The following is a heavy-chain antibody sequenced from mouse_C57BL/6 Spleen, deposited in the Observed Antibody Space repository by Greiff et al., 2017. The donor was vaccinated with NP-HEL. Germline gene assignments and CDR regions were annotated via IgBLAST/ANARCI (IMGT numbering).Heavy chain of an antibody. V-gene: IGHV5-9-1*02. Sequence: EVQLVESGEGLVKPGGSLKLSCAASGFTFSSYAMSWVRQTPEKRLEWVAYISSGGDYIYYADTVKGRFTISRDNARNTLYLQMSSLKSEDTAMYYCTRDGDGYCGMDYWGQGTSVTVSS. CDR1: GFTFSSYA. J-gene: IGHJ4*01. CDR3: TRDGDGYCGMDY. D-gene: IGHD2-3*01. CDR2: ISSGGDYI.